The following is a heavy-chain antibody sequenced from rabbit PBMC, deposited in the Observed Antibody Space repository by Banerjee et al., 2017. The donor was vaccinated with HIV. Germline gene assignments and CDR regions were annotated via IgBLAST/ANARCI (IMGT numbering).Heavy chain of an antibody. J-gene: IGHJ4*01. D-gene: IGHD4-2*01. CDR2: IYAGSSGST. CDR3: ARDAGYAGSNL. V-gene: IGHV1S40*01. Sequence: QSLEESGGGLVKPEGSLTLTCTASGFSFSVYYMCWVRQAPGKGLEWIGCIYAGSSGSTYYASWVNGRFTISKTSSTTVTLQMTSLTAADTHDCGCARDAGYAGSNLWGPGTLVTVS. CDR1: GFSFSVYY.